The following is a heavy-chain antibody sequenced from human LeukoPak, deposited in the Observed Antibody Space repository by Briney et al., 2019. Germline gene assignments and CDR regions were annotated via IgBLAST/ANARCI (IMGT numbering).Heavy chain of an antibody. Sequence: GGSLRLSCAASGFTFSTYWMHWVRQALGKGLEWVSRIKADGSVKGSADDVKGRFTISRDNAKNPLYLQMDSLRPEDTAVYHCVRADGRSYGLFDSWGRGTLVIVPS. J-gene: IGHJ4*02. D-gene: IGHD5-18*01. V-gene: IGHV3-74*01. CDR1: GFTFSTYW. CDR3: VRADGRSYGLFDS. CDR2: IKADGSVK.